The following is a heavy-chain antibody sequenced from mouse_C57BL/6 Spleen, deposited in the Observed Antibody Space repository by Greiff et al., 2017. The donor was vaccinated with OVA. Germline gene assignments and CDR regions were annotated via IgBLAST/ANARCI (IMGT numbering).Heavy chain of an antibody. Sequence: QVQLQQSGAELVRPGSSVKLSCKASGYTFTSYWMHWVKQRPIQGLEWIGNIDPSDSETHYNQKFKDKATLTVDKSSSTAYMQLSSLTSEDSAVYYCAREDSSGYVAYWGQGTLVTVSA. CDR3: AREDSSGYVAY. J-gene: IGHJ3*01. V-gene: IGHV1-52*01. CDR2: IDPSDSET. D-gene: IGHD3-2*02. CDR1: GYTFTSYW.